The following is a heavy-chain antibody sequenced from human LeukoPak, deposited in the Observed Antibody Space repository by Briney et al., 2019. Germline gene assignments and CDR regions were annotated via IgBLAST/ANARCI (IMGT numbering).Heavy chain of an antibody. D-gene: IGHD3-10*01. CDR2: ISSSSSYI. Sequence: GGSLRLSCAASGFTFSSYSMNWVRQAPGKGLEWVSSISSSSSYIYYADSVKGRFTISRDNAQNSLYLQMDSLRAEDTAVYYCARGSGSYYGSGSYYNKAFDIWGQGTMVTVSS. CDR3: ARGSGSYYGSGSYYNKAFDI. CDR1: GFTFSSYS. V-gene: IGHV3-21*01. J-gene: IGHJ3*02.